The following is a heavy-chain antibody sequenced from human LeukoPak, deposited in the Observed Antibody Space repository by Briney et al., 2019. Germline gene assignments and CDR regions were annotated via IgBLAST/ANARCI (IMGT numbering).Heavy chain of an antibody. Sequence: PSGTLSLTCAVSGGSISSSNWWSWVRQPPGKGLEWIGEIYHSGSTNYNPSLKSRVTTSVDKSKNQFSLKLSSVTAADTAVYYCARALLWFGGPYYMDVWGKGTTVTVSS. CDR3: ARALLWFGGPYYMDV. CDR1: GGSISSSNW. D-gene: IGHD3-10*01. CDR2: IYHSGST. J-gene: IGHJ6*03. V-gene: IGHV4-4*02.